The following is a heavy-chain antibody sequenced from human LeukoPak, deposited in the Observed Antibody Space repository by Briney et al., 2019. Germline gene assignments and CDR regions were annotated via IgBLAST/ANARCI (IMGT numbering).Heavy chain of an antibody. CDR1: GGSITSSNW. D-gene: IGHD3-10*01. J-gene: IGHJ5*02. V-gene: IGHV4-4*02. CDR3: ARTAGYYYGSGSYYAWFDP. CDR2: IHHSGST. Sequence: SETLSLTCAVSGGSITSSNWWNWVRQPPGKGLEWIGEIHHSGSTNYSPSLKSRVTISVDKSKNQFSLKLNSVTAADTAVYYCARTAGYYYGSGSYYAWFDPWGQGTLVTVSS.